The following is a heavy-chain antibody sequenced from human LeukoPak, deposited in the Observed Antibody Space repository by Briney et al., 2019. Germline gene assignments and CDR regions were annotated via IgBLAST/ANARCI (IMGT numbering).Heavy chain of an antibody. D-gene: IGHD3-10*01. CDR1: GFTFSSYA. Sequence: PGGSLRLSCAASGFTFSSYAMSWVRQAPGKGLEWVSAISGSGGSTYYADSVKGRFTISRDNSENTLYLQMNSLRAEDTAVYFCATGERMVRGDGVDYWGQGTLVTVSS. J-gene: IGHJ4*02. V-gene: IGHV3-23*01. CDR2: ISGSGGST. CDR3: ATGERMVRGDGVDY.